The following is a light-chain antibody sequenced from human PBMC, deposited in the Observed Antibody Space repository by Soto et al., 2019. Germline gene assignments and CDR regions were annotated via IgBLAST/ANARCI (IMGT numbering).Light chain of an antibody. CDR1: SSDVGSYNL. CDR2: EGT. CDR3: CSYAGSSTFVV. Sequence: QSALTQPASVSGSPGQSITISCTGTSSDVGSYNLVSWYQQHPGKAPKLMIYEGTKLPSGVSNRFSGSKSGNTASLTISGLQAEDGADYYCCSYAGSSTFVVFGGGTKVTVL. J-gene: IGLJ2*01. V-gene: IGLV2-23*03.